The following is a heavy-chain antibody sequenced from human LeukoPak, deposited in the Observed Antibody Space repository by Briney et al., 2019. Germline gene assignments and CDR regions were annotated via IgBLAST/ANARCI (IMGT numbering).Heavy chain of an antibody. CDR2: IYYSGST. J-gene: IGHJ4*02. CDR1: GGSISSYY. Sequence: NPSETLSLTCTVSGGSISSYYWSWDRQPPGKGLEWIGYIYYSGSTNYNPSLKSRVTISVDTSKNQFSLKLSSVTAADTAVYYCASHRVWGQGTLVTVSS. CDR3: ASHRV. D-gene: IGHD1-14*01. V-gene: IGHV4-59*01.